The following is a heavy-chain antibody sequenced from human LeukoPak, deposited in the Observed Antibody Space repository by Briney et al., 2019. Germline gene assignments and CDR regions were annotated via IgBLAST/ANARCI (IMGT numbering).Heavy chain of an antibody. V-gene: IGHV3-48*03. CDR2: ISSSDTTI. D-gene: IGHD5-24*01. CDR1: GFTFSSYE. Sequence: PGGSLRLSCAASGFTFSSYEMTWVRQAPGKGLEWVSNISSSDTTIHYADSVKGRFTISRDNARNSLYLQMSSLRAEDTAVYYCARSRRDNYYYYYGMDVWGQGTTVTVSS. CDR3: ARSRRDNYYYYYGMDV. J-gene: IGHJ6*02.